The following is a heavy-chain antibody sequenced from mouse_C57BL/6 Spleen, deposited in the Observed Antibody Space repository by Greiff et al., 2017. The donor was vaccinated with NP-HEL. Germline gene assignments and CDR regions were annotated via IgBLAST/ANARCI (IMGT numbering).Heavy chain of an antibody. D-gene: IGHD2-2*01. J-gene: IGHJ3*01. Sequence: EVKLQESGPGLVKPSQSLSLTCSVTGYSITSGYYWSWIRQFPGNKLEWMGYISYDGSNNYNPSLKNRISLTRDTSKNQFFLKLNSVTTEDTATYYCAREGDLYYGYDGGWGGQGTLVTVSA. V-gene: IGHV3-6*01. CDR2: ISYDGSN. CDR1: GYSITSGYY. CDR3: AREGDLYYGYDGGW.